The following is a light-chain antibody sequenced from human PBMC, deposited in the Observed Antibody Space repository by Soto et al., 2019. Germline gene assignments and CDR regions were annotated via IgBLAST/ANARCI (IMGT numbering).Light chain of an antibody. J-gene: IGKJ4*01. CDR1: QSVSTN. CDR2: GAS. CDR3: QQYNSWLPLT. V-gene: IGKV3-15*01. Sequence: EIVMTQSPATLSVSPGERATLSCRASQSVSTNLAWYQQKHGQAPRLLIYGASTRASGIPARFSGSGSGTEFSLTISSLQSEDLAVYYCQQYNSWLPLTFGGGTKVEIK.